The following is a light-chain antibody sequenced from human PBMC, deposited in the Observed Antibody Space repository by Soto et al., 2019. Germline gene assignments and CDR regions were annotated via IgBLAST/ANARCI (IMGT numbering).Light chain of an antibody. V-gene: IGKV1-39*01. J-gene: IGKJ1*01. Sequence: DIQMTQSPSSLSASVGDRVTITCRASQSLSSYLNCYQQKLGKAPKLLIYAASSLQSGVPSRFSGSGSGTDFTLNISSLQPEVCATYYCQQSYSIPWTFGQGTKVEIK. CDR2: AAS. CDR1: QSLSSY. CDR3: QQSYSIPWT.